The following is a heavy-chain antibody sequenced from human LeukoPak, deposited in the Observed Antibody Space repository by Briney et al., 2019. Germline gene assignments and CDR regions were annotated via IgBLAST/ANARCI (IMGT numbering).Heavy chain of an antibody. D-gene: IGHD6-13*01. CDR2: IRQDGSEK. J-gene: IGHJ5*02. CDR1: GFTFSTYW. V-gene: IGHV3-7*03. CDR3: ARDRYGWYSSGWLGRGSWFDH. Sequence: GGSLRLSCAASGFTFSTYWMSWVRQAPGKGLEWVANIRQDGSEKFYVDSVKGRFTISRDNAKNSLYLQMNSLRAEDTAVYYCARDRYGWYSSGWLGRGSWFDHWGQGTLVTVSS.